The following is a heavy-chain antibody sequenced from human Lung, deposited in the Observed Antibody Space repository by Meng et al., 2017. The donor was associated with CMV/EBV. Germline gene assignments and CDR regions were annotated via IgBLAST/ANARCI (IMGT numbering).Heavy chain of an antibody. CDR2: IKEDGSER. CDR1: GFTFSSYE. Sequence: SCAASGFTFSSYEMNWVRQAPGKGLEWVANIKEDGSERDYVDSVEGRFTISRDNSRNSLFLEMNSLRVGDTAVYYCVRGRGLDAWGQGTTVTVSS. CDR3: VRGRGLDA. J-gene: IGHJ6*02. D-gene: IGHD6-25*01. V-gene: IGHV3-7*01.